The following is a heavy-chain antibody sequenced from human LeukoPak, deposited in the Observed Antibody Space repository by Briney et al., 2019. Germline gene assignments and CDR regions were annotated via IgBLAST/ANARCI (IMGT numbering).Heavy chain of an antibody. D-gene: IGHD4-17*01. CDR3: ARARRYGDYQSYHWYFDL. CDR1: GGSISGDYWN. V-gene: IGHV4-31*11. J-gene: IGHJ2*01. Sequence: SETLSLTCAVYGGSISGDYWNWICIRQHPGKGLEWIGYIYYSGSTYYNPSLKSRVTISVDTSKNQFSLKKSSVTAADTAVYYCARARRYGDYQSYHWYFDLPGRGHGIPVSS. CDR2: IYYSGST.